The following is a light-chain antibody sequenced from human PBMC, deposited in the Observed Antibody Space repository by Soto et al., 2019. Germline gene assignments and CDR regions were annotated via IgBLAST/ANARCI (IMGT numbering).Light chain of an antibody. J-gene: IGKJ4*01. V-gene: IGKV1-5*03. CDR2: KAS. CDR1: QFISTY. Sequence: DIQMTQSPSSLSASVGDTVTITCRPSQFISTYLNWYQQKPGNAPKLLIYKASTLESGVPSRFSGSGSGTEFTLTISSLQADDFATYYCQQYNDLSTFGGGTKVDIK. CDR3: QQYNDLST.